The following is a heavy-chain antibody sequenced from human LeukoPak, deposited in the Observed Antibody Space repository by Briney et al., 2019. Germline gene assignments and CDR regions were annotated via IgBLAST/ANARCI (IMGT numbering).Heavy chain of an antibody. CDR2: ISSSSSYI. J-gene: IGHJ6*03. CDR1: GFTFYDYG. V-gene: IGHV3-21*01. CDR3: ARDPAYYYYMDV. Sequence: GGSLRLSCEASGFTFYDYGMGWVRQAPGKGLEWVSSISSSSSYIYYADSVKGRFTISRDNAKNSLYLQMNSLRAEDTAVYYCARDPAYYYYMDVWGKGTTVTVSS.